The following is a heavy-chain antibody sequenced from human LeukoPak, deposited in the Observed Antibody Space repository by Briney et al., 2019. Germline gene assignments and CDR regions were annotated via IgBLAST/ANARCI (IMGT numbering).Heavy chain of an antibody. CDR2: ISYDGSIK. Sequence: GRSLRLSCAASGFTFSSYGMHWARQAPGKGLEGGAVISYDGSIKFYADSVKGRFTISRDNSKNTLDLQMNSLRAEDTAVYYCAKDYCGGDCYYFDYWGQGTLVTVSS. CDR3: AKDYCGGDCYYFDY. V-gene: IGHV3-30*18. CDR1: GFTFSSYG. D-gene: IGHD2-21*02. J-gene: IGHJ4*02.